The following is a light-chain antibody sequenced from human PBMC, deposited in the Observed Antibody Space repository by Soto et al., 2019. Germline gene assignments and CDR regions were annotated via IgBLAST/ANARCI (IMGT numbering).Light chain of an antibody. CDR3: QQHGSSPWT. J-gene: IGKJ1*01. V-gene: IGKV3-20*01. CDR2: GAS. CDR1: QSVPNNN. Sequence: EVVLTQSPGTLSLSPGGRATLSCRAGQSVPNNNLAWYQQKPGQAPRVLIYGASSGATFTPDRFSGSGSGADFTITISRLETEDFAVYYCQQHGSSPWTFGQGTKVDNK.